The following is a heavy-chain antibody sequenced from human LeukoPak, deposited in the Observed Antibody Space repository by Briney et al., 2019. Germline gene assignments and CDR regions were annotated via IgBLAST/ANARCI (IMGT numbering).Heavy chain of an antibody. CDR3: AKAGYSSSWYVDY. D-gene: IGHD6-13*01. J-gene: IGHJ4*02. V-gene: IGHV3-33*06. CDR2: IWYDGSNK. Sequence: PPGRSLRLSCAASGFIFSSDGMLWVRQAPGKGLEWVAVIWYDGSNKYYADSVKGRFTISRDNSKDTLYLQMNSLRAEDTAVYYCAKAGYSSSWYVDYWGQGPLVLVSS. CDR1: GFIFSSDG.